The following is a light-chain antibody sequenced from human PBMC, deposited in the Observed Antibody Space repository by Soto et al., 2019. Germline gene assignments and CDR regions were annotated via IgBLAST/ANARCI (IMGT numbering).Light chain of an antibody. Sequence: IQMTQSPSTLSASVGDRVTITCRASQSIGSWLAWYQQRPWKAPKLLIYDVSGLESGVPSRFSGSGSGTEFTLTISSLQSEDFAVYYCQQYNNLPPWTFGQGTKVDIK. CDR3: QQYNNLPPWT. CDR2: DVS. CDR1: QSIGSW. J-gene: IGKJ1*01. V-gene: IGKV1-5*01.